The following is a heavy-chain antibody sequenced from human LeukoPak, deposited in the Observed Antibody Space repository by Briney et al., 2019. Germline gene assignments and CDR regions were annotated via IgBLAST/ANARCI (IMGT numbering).Heavy chain of an antibody. J-gene: IGHJ5*02. CDR3: ARVGRYCSGGSCYSFSDWFDP. CDR1: GYTFTSYG. CDR2: ISANNGNT. V-gene: IGHV1-18*01. Sequence: ASVKVSCKASGYTFTSYGISWVRQAPGQGLEWMGWISANNGNTNYAQKLQGRVTMTTDTSTSTAYMELRSLRSDDTAVYYCARVGRYCSGGSCYSFSDWFDPWGQGTLVTVSS. D-gene: IGHD2-15*01.